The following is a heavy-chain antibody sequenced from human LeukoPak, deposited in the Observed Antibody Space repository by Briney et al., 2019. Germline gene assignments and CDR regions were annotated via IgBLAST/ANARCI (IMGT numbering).Heavy chain of an antibody. D-gene: IGHD6-13*01. CDR2: IDTSGNT. CDR1: GGSFSGYY. Sequence: KPSETLSPTCAVYGGSFSGYYWSWIRQPAGKGLEWIGRIDTSGNTNYKPSLKSRVTMSVDTSKNQFSLKLNSVTAADTAVYYCARVSSSWYQDWYFDLWGRGTLVTVSS. CDR3: ARVSSSWYQDWYFDL. J-gene: IGHJ2*01. V-gene: IGHV4-59*10.